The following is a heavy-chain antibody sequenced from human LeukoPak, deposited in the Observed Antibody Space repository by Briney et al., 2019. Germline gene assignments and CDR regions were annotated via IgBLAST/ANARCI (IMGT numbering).Heavy chain of an antibody. CDR2: IYHSGGT. CDR3: ARDPGSGTHDY. D-gene: IGHD1-1*01. Sequence: SETLSLTCAVSGYSISSGYYWAWIRQPPGKGLEWIGSIYHSGGTYYNPSLKGRVSISVDTSKNQISLKLDFVTAADTAFYYCARDPGSGTHDYWGRGTLVTVSS. CDR1: GYSISSGYY. J-gene: IGHJ4*02. V-gene: IGHV4-38-2*02.